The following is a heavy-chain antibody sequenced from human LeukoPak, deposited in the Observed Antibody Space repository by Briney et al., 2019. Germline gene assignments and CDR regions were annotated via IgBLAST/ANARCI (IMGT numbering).Heavy chain of an antibody. J-gene: IGHJ4*02. D-gene: IGHD2-21*01. CDR2: ISPSGDIL. Sequence: GGSLRLSCAASGFTFSSHGMNWVRQAPGKGLEWVSGISPSGDILYYADSVKGRFTISRDNAKNSLYLQMNSLRAEDTAVYYCARSSSVLWWYLDYWGQGTLVTVSS. CDR3: ARSSSVLWWYLDY. CDR1: GFTFSSHG. V-gene: IGHV3-48*03.